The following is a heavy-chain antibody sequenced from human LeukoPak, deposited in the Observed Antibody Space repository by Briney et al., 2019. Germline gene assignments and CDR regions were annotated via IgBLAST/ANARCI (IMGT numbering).Heavy chain of an antibody. CDR2: IYHSGST. D-gene: IGHD3-9*01. J-gene: IGHJ6*03. CDR1: GYSISSGYY. V-gene: IGHV4-38-2*02. Sequence: SETLSLTCTVSGYSISSGYYWGWIRQPPGKGLEWIGSIYHSGSTYYNPPLKSRVTISVDTSKNQFSLKLSSVTAADTAVYYCAREFWGYYDILTDYMDVWGKGTTVTISS. CDR3: AREFWGYYDILTDYMDV.